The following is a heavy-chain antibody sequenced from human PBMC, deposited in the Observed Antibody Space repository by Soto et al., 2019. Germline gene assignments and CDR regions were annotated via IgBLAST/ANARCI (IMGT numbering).Heavy chain of an antibody. J-gene: IGHJ6*03. Sequence: EVQLAESGGGLAQPGGSLRLSCAASGFTLSGYAMDWVRQAPGKGLEYVSGISSNGVGTYYANSVQGRFTISRDNSKNTVYLQMGSLRPEDMAVYYCARRARPGCYDMDVWGKGTTVTVSS. V-gene: IGHV3-64*01. CDR2: ISSNGVGT. D-gene: IGHD6-6*01. CDR3: ARRARPGCYDMDV. CDR1: GFTLSGYA.